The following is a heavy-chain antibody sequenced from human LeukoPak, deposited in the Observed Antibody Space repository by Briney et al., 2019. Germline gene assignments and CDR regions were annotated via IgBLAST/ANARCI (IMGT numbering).Heavy chain of an antibody. CDR3: ARDSSGYSGYDYYYMDV. V-gene: IGHV4-59*02. J-gene: IGHJ6*03. Sequence: SETLSLTCTISGGSVSDYYWSWFRQSPGKGLEWIGYIYHTGSTSYSPSLKSRVTISADTSQNQFSLKLSSVTAADTAVYYCARDSSGYSGYDYYYMDVWGKGTTVTISS. CDR2: IYHTGST. CDR1: GGSVSDYY. D-gene: IGHD1-26*01.